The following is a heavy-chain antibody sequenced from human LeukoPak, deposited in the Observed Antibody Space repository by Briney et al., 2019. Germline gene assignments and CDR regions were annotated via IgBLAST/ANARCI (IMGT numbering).Heavy chain of an antibody. CDR1: GGSISSYY. D-gene: IGHD4-23*01. Sequence: SETLSLTCTVSGGSISSYYWSWIRQPPGRGLEWIGYIYYSGSTNYNPSLKSRVTISVDTSKNQFSLKLSSVTAADTAVYYCASRDYGGPFDYWGQGTLVTVSS. CDR2: IYYSGST. V-gene: IGHV4-59*08. CDR3: ASRDYGGPFDY. J-gene: IGHJ4*02.